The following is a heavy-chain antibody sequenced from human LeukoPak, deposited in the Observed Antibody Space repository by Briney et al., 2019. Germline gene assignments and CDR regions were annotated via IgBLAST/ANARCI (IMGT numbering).Heavy chain of an antibody. CDR2: IYYSGST. Sequence: SETLSLTCTVSGGSISSYYWSWIRQPPGKGLEWIGYIYYSGSTNYNPSLKSRVTISVDTSKNQFSLMLSSVTAADTAVYYCARPVSLDSSGYFDAFDIWGQGTMVTVSS. D-gene: IGHD3-22*01. CDR3: ARPVSLDSSGYFDAFDI. V-gene: IGHV4-59*08. CDR1: GGSISSYY. J-gene: IGHJ3*02.